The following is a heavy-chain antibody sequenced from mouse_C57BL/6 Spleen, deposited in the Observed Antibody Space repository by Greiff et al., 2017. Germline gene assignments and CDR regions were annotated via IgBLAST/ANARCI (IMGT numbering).Heavy chain of an antibody. CDR3: TRPTMDY. CDR1: GYTFTDYE. CDR2: IDPETGGT. Sequence: QVQLQQSGAELVRPGASVTLSCKASGYTFTDYEMHWVQQTPVHGLEWIGAIDPETGGTAYNQKFKGKAILTADKSSSTAYMELRSLTSEDSAVYYCTRPTMDYWGQGTSVTVSS. V-gene: IGHV1-15*01. J-gene: IGHJ4*01.